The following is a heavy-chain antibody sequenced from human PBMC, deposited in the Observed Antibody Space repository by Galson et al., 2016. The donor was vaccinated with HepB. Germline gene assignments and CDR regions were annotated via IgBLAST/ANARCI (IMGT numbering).Heavy chain of an antibody. V-gene: IGHV3-30*19. CDR3: VREGHHCSGGICYTSLGDY. CDR1: GFSLHNYG. CDR2: VSFDANKR. J-gene: IGHJ4*02. D-gene: IGHD2-15*01. Sequence: SLRLSCATSGFSLHNYGMHWVRQAPGKGLEWVAGVSFDANKRLYADSVKGRFTIFRDNSNNIMFLQMNSLRTEDTAIYYCVREGHHCSGGICYTSLGDYWGQGTLLTVSS.